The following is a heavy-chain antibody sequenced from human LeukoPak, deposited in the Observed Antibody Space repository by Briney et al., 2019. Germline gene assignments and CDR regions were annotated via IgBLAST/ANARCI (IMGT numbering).Heavy chain of an antibody. J-gene: IGHJ4*02. CDR3: ARLLNYYGSGSYLDY. CDR1: GGSISSYY. V-gene: IGHV4-59*08. CDR2: IYYSGST. D-gene: IGHD3-10*01. Sequence: SETLSLTCTVSGGSISSYYWSWIRQPPGKGLEWIGYIYYSGSTNYNPSLKSRVTISVDTSKNQFSLKLSSVTAADTAVYYCARLLNYYGSGSYLDYWGQGTLVTVSS.